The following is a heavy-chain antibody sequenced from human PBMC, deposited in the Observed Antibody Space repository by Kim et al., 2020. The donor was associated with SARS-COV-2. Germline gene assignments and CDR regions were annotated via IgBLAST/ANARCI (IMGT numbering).Heavy chain of an antibody. D-gene: IGHD2-15*01. CDR3: AKDRSRGAYFDS. CDR1: GFTFSTYV. Sequence: GGSLRLSCAASGFTFSTYVMRWVRQAPGKGLEWVSDISSSGGRTYNADSVKGRFIISRDNSKNTLYLQMSSLRAEDTAVYYCAKDRSRGAYFDSWGQGTL. V-gene: IGHV3-23*01. CDR2: ISSSGGRT. J-gene: IGHJ4*02.